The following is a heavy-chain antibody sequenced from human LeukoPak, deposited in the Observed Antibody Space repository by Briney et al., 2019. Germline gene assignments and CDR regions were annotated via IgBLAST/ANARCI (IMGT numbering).Heavy chain of an antibody. V-gene: IGHV1-2*02. CDR1: GYTFTGYY. D-gene: IGHD1-26*01. CDR2: INPNSGGT. J-gene: IGHJ6*03. Sequence: GASVKVSCKASGYTFTGYYMHWVRQAPGQGLEWMGWINPNSGGTNYAQKFQGRVTMTRDTSISTAYMELSRLRSDDTAVYYCVSGSYYGYYYYYMDVWGKGTTVTVSS. CDR3: VSGSYYGYYYYYMDV.